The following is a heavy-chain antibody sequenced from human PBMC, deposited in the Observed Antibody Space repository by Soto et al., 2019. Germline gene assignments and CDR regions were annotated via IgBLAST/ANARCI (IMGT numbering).Heavy chain of an antibody. Sequence: ASVKVSCKASGYTFTNSGIIWVRQAPGQGLEWLGWINTDNGNTNYAQHLQGRVTLTTDTSTSTAYMDLRSLRSDDTAVYYCARYLYYYDSSGYPDYWG. CDR1: GYTFTNSG. CDR3: ARYLYYYDSSGYPDY. V-gene: IGHV1-18*01. D-gene: IGHD3-22*01. CDR2: INTDNGNT. J-gene: IGHJ4*01.